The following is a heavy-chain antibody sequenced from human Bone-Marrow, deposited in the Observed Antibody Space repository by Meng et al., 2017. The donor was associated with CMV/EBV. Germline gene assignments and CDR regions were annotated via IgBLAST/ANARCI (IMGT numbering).Heavy chain of an antibody. CDR3: AKGDCSSTSCPIDY. J-gene: IGHJ4*02. Sequence: GESLKISCAACGFTFSSYDMHWVRQATGKGLEWVSAIGTAGDTYYPGSVKGQFTISRENAKNSLYLQMNSLRAGDTAVYYCAKGDCSSTSCPIDYWGQGTLVTVSS. CDR2: IGTAGDT. D-gene: IGHD2-2*01. V-gene: IGHV3-13*03. CDR1: GFTFSSYD.